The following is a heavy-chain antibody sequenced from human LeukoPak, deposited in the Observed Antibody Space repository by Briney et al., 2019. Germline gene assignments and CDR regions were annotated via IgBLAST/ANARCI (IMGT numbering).Heavy chain of an antibody. J-gene: IGHJ4*02. V-gene: IGHV3-7*03. CDR1: RFTFRSYW. CDR3: ARARGGYDFDY. Sequence: GGSLRLSCAAFRFTFRSYWMSWVRQAPGKGLEWVANIKQDGSEKYYVDSVKGRFTISRDNAKNSLYLQSNSLRAEDTAVYYCARARGGYDFDYWGQGTLVTVSS. CDR2: IKQDGSEK. D-gene: IGHD5-12*01.